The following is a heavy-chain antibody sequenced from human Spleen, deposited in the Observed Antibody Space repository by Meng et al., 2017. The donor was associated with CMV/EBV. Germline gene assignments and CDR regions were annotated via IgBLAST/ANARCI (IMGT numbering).Heavy chain of an antibody. J-gene: IGHJ4*02. Sequence: ASVKVSCKASGYTFSSYGISWVRQAPGQGLEWMGWISAYNGNTNYAQNLQGRVTMTTDTSTSTAYMEPRSLRSNDTAVYYCARVPGSRYYFDYWGQGTLVTVSS. D-gene: IGHD2-15*01. CDR3: ARVPGSRYYFDY. CDR2: ISAYNGNT. V-gene: IGHV1-18*01. CDR1: GYTFSSYG.